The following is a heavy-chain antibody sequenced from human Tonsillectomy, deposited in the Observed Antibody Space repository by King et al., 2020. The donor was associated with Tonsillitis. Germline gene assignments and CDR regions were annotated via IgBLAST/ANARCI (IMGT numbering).Heavy chain of an antibody. D-gene: IGHD1-26*01. CDR1: GGSISSSDPY. CDR2: MYYSVTS. J-gene: IGHJ4*02. CDR3: ARYVSGSLDY. Sequence: QLQESGSGVVKPSETLSLTCTVSGGSISSSDPYWAWIRQPPGKGLGWIGYMYYSVTSFYNPSLKSRITIAGGTSENRFSLKLRSVTAADPAVYFCARYVSGSLDYWGQGALVTVSS. V-gene: IGHV4-39*01.